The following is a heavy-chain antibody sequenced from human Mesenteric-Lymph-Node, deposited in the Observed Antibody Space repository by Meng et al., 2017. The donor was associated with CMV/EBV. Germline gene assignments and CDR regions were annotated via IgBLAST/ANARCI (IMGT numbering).Heavy chain of an antibody. V-gene: IGHV1-18*01. CDR3: ARDYRFLEWSKRDNAFDI. D-gene: IGHD3-3*01. CDR1: GYSFTSYA. J-gene: IGHJ3*02. Sequence: ASVKVSCKASGYSFTSYAISWVRQAPGQGLEWMGWISTYNGNTVYAQKFQGRVTMTTDTSTNTAYMELRSLRSDDTAVYYCARDYRFLEWSKRDNAFDIWGQGTMVTVSS. CDR2: ISTYNGNT.